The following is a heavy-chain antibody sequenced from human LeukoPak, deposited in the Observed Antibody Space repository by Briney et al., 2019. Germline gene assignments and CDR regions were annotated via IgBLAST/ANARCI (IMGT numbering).Heavy chain of an antibody. V-gene: IGHV3-23*01. Sequence: PGGSLRLSCAASGFTSISYAMSWVRQAPGKGLEWVSAIGGSGGSTYYADSVKSRFTISRDNAKNSLYLQMNSLRAEDTAVYYCAELGITMIGGVWGKGTTVTISS. J-gene: IGHJ6*04. CDR3: AELGITMIGGV. CDR1: GFTSISYA. D-gene: IGHD3-10*02. CDR2: IGGSGGST.